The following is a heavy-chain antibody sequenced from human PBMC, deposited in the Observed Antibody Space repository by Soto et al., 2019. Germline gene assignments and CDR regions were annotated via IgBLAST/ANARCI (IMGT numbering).Heavy chain of an antibody. Sequence: SETLSLTCTVSGGSISSSSYYWGWIRQPPGKGLEWIGSIYYSGSTYYNPSLKSRVTISVDTSKNQFSLKLSSVTAADTAVYYCARPSGYGSGSSNWFDPWGQGTLVTVSS. J-gene: IGHJ5*02. CDR2: IYYSGST. V-gene: IGHV4-39*01. CDR3: ARPSGYGSGSSNWFDP. CDR1: GGSISSSSYY. D-gene: IGHD3-10*01.